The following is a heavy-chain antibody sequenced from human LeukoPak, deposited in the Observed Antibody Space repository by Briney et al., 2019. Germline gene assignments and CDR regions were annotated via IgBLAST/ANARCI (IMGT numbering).Heavy chain of an antibody. V-gene: IGHV3-43*02. CDR1: GFTFDNNA. CDR2: IRGDANTR. CDR3: AKYIGSEWDRDC. J-gene: IGHJ4*03. Sequence: PGGCRRLACAASGFTFDNNATHWGRKAPGESPERRSLIRGDANTRYYGDSMKGRITISRENSKNSLYLHMNSLRTEDIALYNCAKYIGSEWDRDCWGHGAPVTV. D-gene: IGHD1-26*01.